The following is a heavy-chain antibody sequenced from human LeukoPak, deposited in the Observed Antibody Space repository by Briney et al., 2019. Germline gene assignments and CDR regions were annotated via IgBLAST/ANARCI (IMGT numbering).Heavy chain of an antibody. J-gene: IGHJ4*02. D-gene: IGHD2-21*01. V-gene: IGHV4-39*01. CDR2: IYYSGST. CDR1: GGSISSSSYY. Sequence: PSETLSLTCTVSGGSISSSSYYWGWIRQPPGKGLEWIGSIYYSGSTYYNPSLKSRVTISVDTSKNQFSLKLSSVTAADTAVYYCASGDDYYFDYWGQGTLVTVSS. CDR3: ASGDDYYFDY.